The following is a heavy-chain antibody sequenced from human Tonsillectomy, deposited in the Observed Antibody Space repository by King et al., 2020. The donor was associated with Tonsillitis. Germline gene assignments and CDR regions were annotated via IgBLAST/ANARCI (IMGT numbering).Heavy chain of an antibody. CDR1: RHTSSDYY. CDR3: GRDYGTPVTSGDDF. Sequence: VQLVESGAEVKKPGASVRVSCKTSRHTSSDYYLHWVRKAPGQGIVWMGGINPNTGGTNSAQKFQGRVTLTRDASISTAYMELTRLTADDTAVYSCGRDYGTPVTSGDDFWGQGTLVTVSS. D-gene: IGHD4-17*01. J-gene: IGHJ4*02. V-gene: IGHV1-2*02. CDR2: INPNTGGT.